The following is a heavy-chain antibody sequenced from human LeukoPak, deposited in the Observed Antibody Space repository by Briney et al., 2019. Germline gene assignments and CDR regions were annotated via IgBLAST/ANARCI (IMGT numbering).Heavy chain of an antibody. CDR1: GFDVNDNF. CDR2: IYASGGA. J-gene: IGHJ4*02. CDR3: VRRHDY. V-gene: IGHV3-53*01. Sequence: PGGSLRLSCVASGFDVNDNFMIWVRQAPGQGLEWVLIIYASGGAYHAESVKGRFNAFRDTSKNTIFLQMNNLRADDTAVYYCVRRHDYWGQGTLVTVSS.